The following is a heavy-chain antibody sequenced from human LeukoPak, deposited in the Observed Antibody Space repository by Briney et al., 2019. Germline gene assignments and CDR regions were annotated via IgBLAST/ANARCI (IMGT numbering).Heavy chain of an antibody. Sequence: GESLKISCKGSGYRFTSYWIGWVRQMPGKGLEWMGIIYPGDSDTRYSPSFQGQVTISAYKSISTAYLQWSSLKASDTAMYYCARQISSSSDDAFDIWGQGTMVTVSA. CDR1: GYRFTSYW. D-gene: IGHD6-6*01. CDR2: IYPGDSDT. J-gene: IGHJ3*02. CDR3: ARQISSSSDDAFDI. V-gene: IGHV5-51*01.